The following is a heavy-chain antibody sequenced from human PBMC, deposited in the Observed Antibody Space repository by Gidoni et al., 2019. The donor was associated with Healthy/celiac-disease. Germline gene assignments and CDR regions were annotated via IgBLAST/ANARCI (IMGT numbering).Heavy chain of an antibody. V-gene: IGHV4-39*01. CDR2: SYYSGST. CDR1: GGSISSSSSY. Sequence: QLQLQESGPGLVKPSETLSLTCTVSGGSISSSSSYWGWIRQPPGKGLEGIGSSYYSGSTYYNPALKSRVTISVDTSKNQFSLKLSSVTAADTAVYYCARQEEGTLQGRDYWGQGTLVTVSS. CDR3: ARQEEGTLQGRDY. D-gene: IGHD3-10*01. J-gene: IGHJ4*02.